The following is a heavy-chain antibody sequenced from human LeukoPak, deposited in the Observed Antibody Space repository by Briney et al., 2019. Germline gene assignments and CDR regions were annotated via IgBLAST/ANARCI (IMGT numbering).Heavy chain of an antibody. CDR3: ARGTRYFDWLRAFDI. V-gene: IGHV1-18*01. D-gene: IGHD3-9*01. CDR1: GYTFTSYG. Sequence: ASGEVSCKASGYTFTSYGISWVRQAPGQGLEWMGWTSAYNGNTNYAQKLQGRVTMTTDPSTSTAYMELRGPRSDDTAVYSCARGTRYFDWLRAFDIWGQGTMVTVSS. J-gene: IGHJ3*02. CDR2: TSAYNGNT.